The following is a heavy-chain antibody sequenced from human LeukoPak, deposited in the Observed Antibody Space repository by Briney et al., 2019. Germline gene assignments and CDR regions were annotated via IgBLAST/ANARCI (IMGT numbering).Heavy chain of an antibody. Sequence: PSETLSLTCAVYGGSFSGYYWSWIRQPPGKGLEWIGEINHSGSTNYNPSLKSRVTISVDTSKNQFSLQLNSVTPEDTAVYYCARELIVVVPAAMANWFDPWGQGTLVTVSS. CDR3: ARELIVVVPAAMANWFDP. J-gene: IGHJ5*02. CDR1: GGSFSGYY. V-gene: IGHV4-34*01. CDR2: INHSGST. D-gene: IGHD2-2*01.